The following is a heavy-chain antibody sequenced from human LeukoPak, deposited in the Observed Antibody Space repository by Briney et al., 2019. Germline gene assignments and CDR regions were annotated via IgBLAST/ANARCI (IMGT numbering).Heavy chain of an antibody. CDR2: ISYDGSNK. CDR1: GCTFSSYG. CDR3: AKDHDSSGFDY. Sequence: GGSLRLSCAASGCTFSSYGMHWVRQAPGRGLEWVAVISYDGSNKYYADSVKGRFTISRDNSKNTLYLQMNSLRAEDTAVYYCAKDHDSSGFDYWGQGTLVTVSS. V-gene: IGHV3-30*18. D-gene: IGHD3-22*01. J-gene: IGHJ4*02.